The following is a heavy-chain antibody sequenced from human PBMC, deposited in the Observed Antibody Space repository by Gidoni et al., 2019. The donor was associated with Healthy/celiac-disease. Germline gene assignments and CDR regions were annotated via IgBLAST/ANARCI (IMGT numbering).Heavy chain of an antibody. J-gene: IGHJ5*02. Sequence: QVQLQESGPGLVKPSQTLSLTCTVSGGSIRSGGYYWGWIRQPPGKGLEWIGYIYYSGSPYYNPALKSRVTISVDTSKNQFSLKLSSVTAADTAVYYCARATTVRDILTGYYAGMNWFDPWGQGTLVTVSS. V-gene: IGHV4-31*03. CDR1: GGSIRSGGYY. CDR3: ARATTVRDILTGYYAGMNWFDP. D-gene: IGHD3-9*01. CDR2: IYYSGSP.